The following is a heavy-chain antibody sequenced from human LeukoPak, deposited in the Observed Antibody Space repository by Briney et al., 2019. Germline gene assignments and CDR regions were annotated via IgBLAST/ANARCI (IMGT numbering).Heavy chain of an antibody. J-gene: IGHJ6*03. D-gene: IGHD6-6*01. CDR1: GFTFSSYG. CDR3: ARGSSASSSTWFYMDV. CDR2: IWYVGSNK. Sequence: QPGGSLRLSCAASGFTFSSYGMHWVRQAPGKGLEWVAVIWYVGSNKYYADSVKGRFTISRDNSKNTLYLQMNSLRAEDTAVYYCARGSSASSSTWFYMDVWGKGTTVTVSS. V-gene: IGHV3-33*01.